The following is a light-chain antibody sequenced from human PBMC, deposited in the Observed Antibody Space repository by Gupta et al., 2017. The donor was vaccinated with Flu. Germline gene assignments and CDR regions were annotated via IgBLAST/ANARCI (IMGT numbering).Light chain of an antibody. V-gene: IGLV2-11*01. Sequence: RPSGVPDRFSGSQSGNTASLTISGLQAEDEADYYCCSYAFSRAFGTVTKVTVL. J-gene: IGLJ1*01. CDR3: CSYAFSRA.